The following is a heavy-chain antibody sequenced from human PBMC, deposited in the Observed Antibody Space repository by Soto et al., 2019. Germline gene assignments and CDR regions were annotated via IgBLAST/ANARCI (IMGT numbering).Heavy chain of an antibody. V-gene: IGHV1-24*01. CDR3: ATDLYSSGLNFDY. Sequence: GASVKVSCKVSGYTLTELSMHWVRQAPGKGLEWTGGFDPEDGETIYAQKFQGRVTMTEDTSTDTAYMELSSLRSEDTAVYYCATDLYSSGLNFDYWGQGTLVTVSS. D-gene: IGHD6-19*01. CDR2: FDPEDGET. J-gene: IGHJ4*02. CDR1: GYTLTELS.